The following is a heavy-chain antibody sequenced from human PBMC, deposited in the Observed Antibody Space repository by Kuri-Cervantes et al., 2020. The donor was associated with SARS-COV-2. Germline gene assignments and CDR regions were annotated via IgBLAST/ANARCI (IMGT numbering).Heavy chain of an antibody. CDR1: EFTFSDYY. Sequence: GGSLRLSCAASEFTFSDYYMRWIRQAPGKGLEWVSYISSSGSTIYYADSVKGRFTISRDNAKNSLYLQMNSLRAEDTAVYYCAREEAYGDYGWLDYWGQGTLVTVSS. CDR3: AREEAYGDYGWLDY. V-gene: IGHV3-11*04. J-gene: IGHJ4*02. D-gene: IGHD4-17*01. CDR2: ISSSGSTI.